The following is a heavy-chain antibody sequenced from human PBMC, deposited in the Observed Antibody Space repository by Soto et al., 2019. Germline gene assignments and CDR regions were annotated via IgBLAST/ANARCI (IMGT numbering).Heavy chain of an antibody. Sequence: GGSLRLSCSGSGFIFSIYAIHWVRQATGQGLKNVSFISIDGSSTYYVDSVKCRFTVSRDNSKNTAYLQMSSLSPEDTAVYYCVKGEYYYDGSAYYHFDHWVEGRMVTVSS. CDR2: ISIDGSST. CDR3: VKGEYYYDGSAYYHFDH. D-gene: IGHD3-22*01. J-gene: IGHJ4*02. V-gene: IGHV3-64D*06. CDR1: GFIFSIYA.